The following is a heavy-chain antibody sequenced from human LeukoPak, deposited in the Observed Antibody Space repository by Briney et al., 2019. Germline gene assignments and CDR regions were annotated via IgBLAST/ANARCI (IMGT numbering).Heavy chain of an antibody. CDR1: GFTFSSCG. D-gene: IGHD3-3*01. Sequence: GGSLRLSCAASGFTFSSCGMPWVRQAPGKGLEWVAVIWYDGSNKYYADSVKGRFTISRDNSKNTLYLQTNSLRAEDTAVYYCARDYDPTVDWFDPWGQGTLVTVSS. CDR2: IWYDGSNK. CDR3: ARDYDPTVDWFDP. V-gene: IGHV3-33*01. J-gene: IGHJ5*02.